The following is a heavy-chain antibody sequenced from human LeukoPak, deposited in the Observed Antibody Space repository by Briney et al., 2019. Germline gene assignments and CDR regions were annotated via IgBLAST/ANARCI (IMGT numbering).Heavy chain of an antibody. CDR2: IYPGDSDT. V-gene: IGHV5-51*01. D-gene: IGHD6-13*01. Sequence: GGSLRISCKGSGYSFTSYWISWVRQMPGKGLEWTGIIYPGDSDTRYSPSFQGQVTISADKSISTAYLQWSSLKASDTAMYYCARYGIAAALVGNWFDPWGQGTLVTVSS. J-gene: IGHJ5*02. CDR1: GYSFTSYW. CDR3: ARYGIAAALVGNWFDP.